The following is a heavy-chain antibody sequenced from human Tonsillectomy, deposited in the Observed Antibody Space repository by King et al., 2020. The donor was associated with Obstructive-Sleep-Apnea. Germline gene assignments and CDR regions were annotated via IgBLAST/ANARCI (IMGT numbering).Heavy chain of an antibody. CDR1: GFSFSNAW. CDR3: TTAYCSGGSCYWAFDY. D-gene: IGHD2-15*01. J-gene: IGHJ4*02. V-gene: IGHV3-15*01. CDR2: IKSKTDGGTT. Sequence: VQLVESGGGLVKPGGSLRLSCAASGFSFSNAWMNWVRQAPGKVMEWVGRIKSKTDGGTTDSAVPVKGRFTISRDDSKNTLYLQMNSLIAEDTAVYYCTTAYCSGGSCYWAFDYWGQGTLVTVSS.